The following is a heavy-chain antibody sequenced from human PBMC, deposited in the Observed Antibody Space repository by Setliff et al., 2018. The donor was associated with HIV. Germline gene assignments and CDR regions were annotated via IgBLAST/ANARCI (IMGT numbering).Heavy chain of an antibody. CDR2: IYYSGRT. CDR1: GGSISSGAYY. Sequence: PSETLSLTCTFSGGSISSGAYYWGWIRQPPGKGLEWIGSIYYSGRTYYNPSLKSRLTISVDTSKNHFSLTLNSVTAADTAVYYCARRPSYCSDHPPLYFDYWGQGTLVTVSS. J-gene: IGHJ4*02. CDR3: ARRPSYCSDHPPLYFDY. V-gene: IGHV4-39*02. D-gene: IGHD6-19*01.